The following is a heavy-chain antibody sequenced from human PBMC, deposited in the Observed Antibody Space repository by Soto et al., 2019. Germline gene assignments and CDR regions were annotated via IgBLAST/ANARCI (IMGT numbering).Heavy chain of an antibody. CDR1: GHTFTSYA. Sequence: GASVKVSCKASGHTFTSYAMHWVRQAPGQRLEWMGWINAGTGNTKYSQKFQGRVTITRDTSASTAYMELSSLRSEDTAVYFCARVTGDYFDYWGQGALVTVSS. CDR3: ARVTGDYFDY. J-gene: IGHJ4*02. V-gene: IGHV1-3*01. CDR2: INAGTGNT.